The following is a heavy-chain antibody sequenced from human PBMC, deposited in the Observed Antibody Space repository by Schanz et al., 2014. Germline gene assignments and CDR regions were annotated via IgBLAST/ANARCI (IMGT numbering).Heavy chain of an antibody. V-gene: IGHV3-23*04. D-gene: IGHD6-13*01. Sequence: EVQLVESGGDLVQPGGSLRLSCAASEFTVSTHYMSWVRQAPGKGLEWVSAISGSGGSTYYADSVKGRFTISRDNSKNTLYLQMNSLRAEDTAVYYCAKGRGSWGYFFDYWGQGTLVTVSS. CDR2: ISGSGGST. CDR3: AKGRGSWGYFFDY. J-gene: IGHJ4*02. CDR1: EFTVSTHY.